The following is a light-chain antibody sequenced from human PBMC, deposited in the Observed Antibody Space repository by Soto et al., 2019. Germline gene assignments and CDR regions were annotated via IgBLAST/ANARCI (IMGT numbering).Light chain of an antibody. Sequence: QPVLTQPPSASGTPGQRVTISCSGSSSNIGTNTVNWYQQLPGTAPKLLIYSNNQRPSGVPDRFSGSKSVTSVSLAISGLKSEDEADYYCATWDDSLNEQVFGGGTKLTVL. CDR1: SSNIGTNT. CDR3: ATWDDSLNEQV. J-gene: IGLJ3*02. V-gene: IGLV1-44*01. CDR2: SNN.